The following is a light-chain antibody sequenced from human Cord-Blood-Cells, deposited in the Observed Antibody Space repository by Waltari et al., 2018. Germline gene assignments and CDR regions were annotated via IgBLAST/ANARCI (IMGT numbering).Light chain of an antibody. J-gene: IGLJ1*01. CDR3: GTWDSSLSAYV. CDR2: DND. CDR1: SANIGDTY. V-gene: IGLV1-51*01. Sequence: QSVLTQPPSVSAAPGQKVPIPCSCSSANIGDTYVSWYQQLPGPAAKLLIYDNDKIREGIPERVAGYKSGTSATLGITGLQTGDEADYYCGTWDSSLSAYVFGTGTKVTVL.